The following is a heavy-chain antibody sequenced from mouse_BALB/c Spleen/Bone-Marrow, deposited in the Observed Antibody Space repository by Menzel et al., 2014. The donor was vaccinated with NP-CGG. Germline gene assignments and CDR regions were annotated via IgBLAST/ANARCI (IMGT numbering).Heavy chain of an antibody. Sequence: ESGPGLVKPSQSLSLTCSVTGYSITSGYYWNWIRQFPGNRLEWMGYISYDGSNNYNPSLKNRVSITRDTSKNQFFLRLISVTAEDSATYYCSRERTEGAMDSWGQGTSVTVSS. CDR3: SRERTEGAMDS. CDR1: GYSITSGYY. J-gene: IGHJ4*01. CDR2: ISYDGSN. V-gene: IGHV3-6*02.